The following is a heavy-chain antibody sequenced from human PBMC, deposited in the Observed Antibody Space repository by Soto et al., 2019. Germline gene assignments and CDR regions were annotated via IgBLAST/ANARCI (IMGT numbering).Heavy chain of an antibody. CDR2: IKQDGSEK. J-gene: IGHJ4*02. V-gene: IGHV3-7*01. CDR1: GFAFSSYW. CDR3: ATGRGKAAEDLDY. Sequence: HPGGSLRLSCAASGFAFSSYWMSWVRQAPGKGLEWVANIKQDGSEKYYVDSVKGRFTISRDNAKNSLYLQMNSLRAEDTAVYYCATGRGKAAEDLDYWGQGTLVTVSS. D-gene: IGHD6-13*01.